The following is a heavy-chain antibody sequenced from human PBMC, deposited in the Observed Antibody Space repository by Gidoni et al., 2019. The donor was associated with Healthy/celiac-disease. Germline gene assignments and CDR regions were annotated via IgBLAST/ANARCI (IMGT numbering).Heavy chain of an antibody. V-gene: IGHV1-69*02. CDR1: GGTFRSYT. CDR3: ARGMGIAAADAQLDY. CDR2: IIPTLGIA. Sequence: QVQLVQSGAEVRQPGSAVKVSSKASGGTFRSYTISWVRQAPGQGLEWMGRIIPTLGIATYAQKFQGRVTIAADKSTSTAYMELSSLRSTDTDVYYCARGMGIAAADAQLDYWGQGTLVTVSS. D-gene: IGHD6-13*01. J-gene: IGHJ4*02.